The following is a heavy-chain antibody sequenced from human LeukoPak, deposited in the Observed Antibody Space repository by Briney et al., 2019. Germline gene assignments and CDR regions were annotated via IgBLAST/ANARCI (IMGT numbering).Heavy chain of an antibody. CDR3: ARDPSMTAVSAYSFDF. CDR1: GFTFSSYA. Sequence: HPGGSLRLSCAASGFTFSSYAMSWVRQAPGKGLEWVASIKQDGSETYYVDSVKGRFIISKDNAQNLLFLQMNSLRVEDTAVYFCARDPSMTAVSAYSFDFWGQGTLVTVSS. V-gene: IGHV3-7*01. J-gene: IGHJ4*02. D-gene: IGHD2-21*01. CDR2: IKQDGSET.